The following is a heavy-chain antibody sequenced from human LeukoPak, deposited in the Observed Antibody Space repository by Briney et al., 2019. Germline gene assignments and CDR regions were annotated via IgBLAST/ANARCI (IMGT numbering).Heavy chain of an antibody. CDR2: IYYTGNT. CDR3: ARVLAAAGNNWFDP. V-gene: IGHV4-30-4*07. CDR1: GGSISSGGYS. J-gene: IGHJ5*02. Sequence: SETLSLTCTVSGGSISSGGYSWSWIWQPPGKGMEFIAYIYYTGNTYFNPSLKSRVTISVDTSKNQFSLKLTSVTAADTAVYYCARVLAAAGNNWFDPWGQGTLVTVSS. D-gene: IGHD6-13*01.